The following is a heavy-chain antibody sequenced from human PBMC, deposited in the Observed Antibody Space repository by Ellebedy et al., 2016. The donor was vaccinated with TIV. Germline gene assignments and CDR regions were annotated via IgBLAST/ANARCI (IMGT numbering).Heavy chain of an antibody. CDR1: GDSISTSGYS. CDR3: ARARTTVTTFWFDP. V-gene: IGHV4-30-2*01. CDR2: IYHDGSA. J-gene: IGHJ5*02. D-gene: IGHD4-17*01. Sequence: LRLSXAVSGDSISTSGYSWSWIRQPPGKGLEYIGHIYHDGSAYYNPSLRSRVTLSVDRSKNQLSLILTSVTATDTAVYYCARARTTVTTFWFDPWGQGTLVTVSS.